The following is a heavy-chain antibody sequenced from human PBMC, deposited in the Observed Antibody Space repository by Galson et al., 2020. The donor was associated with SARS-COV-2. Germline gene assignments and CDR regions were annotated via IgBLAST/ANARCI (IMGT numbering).Heavy chain of an antibody. CDR1: GFTFINYV. CDR2: ISSDGSNS. J-gene: IGHJ4*02. CDR3: ARGGEWELPYYFDY. Sequence: GGSLRLSCAASGFTFINYVMHWVRQAPGKGPEWVAVISSDGSNSFYADSLKGRFTISRDNSKSTLYLQMNSLRAEDTAVYYCARGGEWELPYYFDYWGQGTLVTVSS. D-gene: IGHD1-26*01. V-gene: IGHV3-30*04.